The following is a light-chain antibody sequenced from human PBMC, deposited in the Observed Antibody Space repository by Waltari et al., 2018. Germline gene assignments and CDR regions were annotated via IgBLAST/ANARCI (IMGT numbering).Light chain of an antibody. CDR1: QSISHW. CDR2: KTS. J-gene: IGKJ2*03. V-gene: IGKV1-5*03. Sequence: DIQTTQSPSTLSASVGDTVTITCRASQSISHWLAWYQQKPGKAPKLLIYKTSILERGVPSRFSGVGSETEFVLTISSLQPDDFATYHCQQYHTFYSFGQGTKLEIK. CDR3: QQYHTFYS.